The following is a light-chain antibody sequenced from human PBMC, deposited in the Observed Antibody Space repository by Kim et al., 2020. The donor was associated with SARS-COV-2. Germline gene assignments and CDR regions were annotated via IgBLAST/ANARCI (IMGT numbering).Light chain of an antibody. J-gene: IGLJ1*01. CDR2: EVT. V-gene: IGLV2-8*01. Sequence: QSALTQPPSASGSPGESVTISCTGTSSDVGGYNYVSWYQQHPGKAPKLPIYEVTKRPSGVPDRFSGSKSGNKASLTVSGLQAEDEADYYCSSYAGSNNFCVFGGGTKVTVL. CDR3: SSYAGSNNFCV. CDR1: SSDVGGYNY.